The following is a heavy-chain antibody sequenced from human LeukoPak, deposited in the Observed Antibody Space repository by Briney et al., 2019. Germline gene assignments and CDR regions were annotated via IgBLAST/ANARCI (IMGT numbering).Heavy chain of an antibody. CDR3: ARVRSRMATRGWAFDI. CDR1: GGSISSYH. CDR2: IYTSGST. V-gene: IGHV4-4*07. D-gene: IGHD5-24*01. J-gene: IGHJ3*02. Sequence: SETLSLTCTVSGGSISSYHWSWIRQPAGKGLEWIGRIYTSGSTNYNPSLKSRVTMSVDTSKNQFSLKLSSVTAADTAVYYCARVRSRMATRGWAFDIWGQGTMVTVSS.